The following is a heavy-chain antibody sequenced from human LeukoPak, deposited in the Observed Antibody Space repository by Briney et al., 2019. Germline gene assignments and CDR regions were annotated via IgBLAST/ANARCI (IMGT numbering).Heavy chain of an antibody. V-gene: IGHV3-11*06. Sequence: GGSLILSCAASRFTFSDYYMTWIRQAPGKGLEWVSYISHSSSYTNYADSVKGRFTISRDNSKHTLYLQMNSLGVEDTAVYYCARDSHSSGSYAWIDYWGRGTLVTVSS. J-gene: IGHJ4*02. CDR2: ISHSSSYT. D-gene: IGHD3-22*01. CDR1: RFTFSDYY. CDR3: ARDSHSSGSYAWIDY.